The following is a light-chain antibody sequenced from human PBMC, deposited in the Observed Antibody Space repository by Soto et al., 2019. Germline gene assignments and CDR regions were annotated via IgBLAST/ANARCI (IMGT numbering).Light chain of an antibody. J-gene: IGLJ2*01. CDR2: SHH. CDR1: SSNIGSNS. CDR3: ASWADSMSGVV. V-gene: IGLV1-47*01. Sequence: QSVLTQPPSASGTPGQRVTISCSGSSSNIGSNSVNWYQHLPGTAPKLVIYSHHQRPSGVPDRFSGSTSGTSASLDISGLRSEDEADYYCASWADSMSGVVFGGGTKLTVL.